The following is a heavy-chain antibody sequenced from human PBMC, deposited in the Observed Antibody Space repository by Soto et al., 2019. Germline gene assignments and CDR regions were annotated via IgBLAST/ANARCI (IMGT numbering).Heavy chain of an antibody. J-gene: IGHJ5*02. V-gene: IGHV1-69*13. D-gene: IGHD3-3*01. Sequence: ASVKVSCKASGGTFSSYAISWVRQAPGQGLEWMGGIIPIFGTANYAQKFQGRVAITADESTSTAYMELSSLRSEDTAVYYCARSRLFWSGYYNWFDPWGQGTLVTVSS. CDR2: IIPIFGTA. CDR3: ARSRLFWSGYYNWFDP. CDR1: GGTFSSYA.